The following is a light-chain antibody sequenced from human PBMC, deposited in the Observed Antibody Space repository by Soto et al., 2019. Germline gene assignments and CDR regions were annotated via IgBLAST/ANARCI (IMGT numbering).Light chain of an antibody. J-gene: IGKJ4*01. CDR2: AAS. CDR3: LQYKSYPLT. CDR1: QDISSY. V-gene: IGKV1-17*03. Sequence: DIQMTQSPSAMSASVGDRVTITCRASQDISSYLAWFQQKPGKVPKRLIYAASSLQSGVPARFSCSGSGTEFTLTISSLQPEDFATYYCLQYKSYPLTFGGGTKVEIK.